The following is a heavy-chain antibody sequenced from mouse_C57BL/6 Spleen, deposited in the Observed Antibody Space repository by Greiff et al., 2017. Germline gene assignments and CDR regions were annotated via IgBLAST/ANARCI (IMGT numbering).Heavy chain of an antibody. D-gene: IGHD2-4*01. CDR2: INPSSGYT. Sequence: VQLQQSGAELARPGASVKMSCKASGYTFTSYTMHWVKQRPGQGLEWIGYINPSSGYTKYNQKFKDKATLTADKSSSTAYMQLSSLTSEDSAVYYCARYEDDSYAMDDWGQGTSVTVSS. CDR3: ARYEDDSYAMDD. J-gene: IGHJ4*01. V-gene: IGHV1-4*01. CDR1: GYTFTSYT.